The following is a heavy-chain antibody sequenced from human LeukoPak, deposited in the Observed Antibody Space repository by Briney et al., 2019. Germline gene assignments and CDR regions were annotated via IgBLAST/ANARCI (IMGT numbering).Heavy chain of an antibody. CDR3: ARGGWYEDY. D-gene: IGHD6-19*01. Sequence: SETLSLTCTVSGGSISSYYWSWIRQPPGKGLEWIGNIYYSGTTNYNPSLKSRVTISVDTSKNQFSLKLSSVTAADTAVYYCARGGWYEDYWGQGTLVIVSS. V-gene: IGHV4-59*01. CDR2: IYYSGTT. CDR1: GGSISSYY. J-gene: IGHJ4*02.